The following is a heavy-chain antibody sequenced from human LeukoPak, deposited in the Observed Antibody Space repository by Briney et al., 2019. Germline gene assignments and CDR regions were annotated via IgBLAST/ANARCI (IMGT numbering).Heavy chain of an antibody. J-gene: IGHJ4*02. D-gene: IGHD2-15*01. CDR3: ARHGYCSGGSCYWDY. V-gene: IGHV4-59*08. CDR1: GGSISPFY. Sequence: PSETLSLTCTVSGGSISPFYWSWIRQPPGKGLEWIAYIYYSEDTRYNPSLQSRVAISVDTSNNQVSLKLSSVTAADTAVYYCARHGYCSGGSCYWDYWGQGTLVTVSS. CDR2: IYYSEDT.